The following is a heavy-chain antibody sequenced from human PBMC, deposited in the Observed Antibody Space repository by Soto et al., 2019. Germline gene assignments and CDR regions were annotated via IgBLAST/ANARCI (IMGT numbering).Heavy chain of an antibody. CDR3: TRLGLDRYGDYRYFDL. Sequence: EVQLVESGGGLVQPGGSLKLSCAASGFTFSGSAMHWVRQASGKGLEWVGRIRSKANSYATAYAASVKGRFTISRDDSKNTAYLQMNSLKTEDTAVYYCTRLGLDRYGDYRYFDLWGRGTLVTVSS. CDR1: GFTFSGSA. D-gene: IGHD4-17*01. CDR2: IRSKANSYAT. J-gene: IGHJ2*01. V-gene: IGHV3-73*01.